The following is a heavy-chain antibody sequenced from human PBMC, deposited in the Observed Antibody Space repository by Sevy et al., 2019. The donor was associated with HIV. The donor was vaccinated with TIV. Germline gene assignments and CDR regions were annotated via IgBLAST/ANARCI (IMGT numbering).Heavy chain of an antibody. J-gene: IGHJ4*02. CDR3: ARFVRDYFDF. CDR2: ISTRGSTI. CDR1: GFIFSDSY. V-gene: IGHV3-11*01. Sequence: GGSLRLSCEASGFIFSDSYMSWIRQAPGKGLEWISYISTRGSTIYYADSVKGRFTISRDNANNSLSLHLNSLRAEDTAIYYCARFVRDYFDFRGRGTLVTVSS. D-gene: IGHD6-6*01.